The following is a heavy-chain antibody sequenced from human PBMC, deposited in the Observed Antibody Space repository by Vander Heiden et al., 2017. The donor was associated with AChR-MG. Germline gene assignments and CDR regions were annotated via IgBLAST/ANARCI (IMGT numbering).Heavy chain of an antibody. D-gene: IGHD6-6*01. J-gene: IGHJ4*02. V-gene: IGHV4-34*01. Sequence: QVQLQQWGAGLLKPSETLSLTCAVDGGSFSGYYWSWIRQPPGKGLEWIGEINHSGSTNYNPSLKSRVTISVDTSKNQFSLKLSSVTAADTAVYYCAMSPSWGPEPFDYWGQGTLVTVSS. CDR2: INHSGST. CDR1: GGSFSGYY. CDR3: AMSPSWGPEPFDY.